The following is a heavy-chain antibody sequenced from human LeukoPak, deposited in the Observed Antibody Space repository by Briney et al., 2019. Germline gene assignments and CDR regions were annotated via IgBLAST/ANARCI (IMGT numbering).Heavy chain of an antibody. CDR1: GFTFSSYS. V-gene: IGHV3-48*04. D-gene: IGHD3-22*01. J-gene: IGHJ4*02. Sequence: GGSLRLSCATSGFTFSSYSMNWVRQAPGKGLEWVSYISSSSSTIYYADSVKGRFTIARDNAKNTLYLQMNSLRPEDTAVYYCARDVDYHVTSECFDYWGQGTLVTVSS. CDR3: ARDVDYHVTSECFDY. CDR2: ISSSSSTI.